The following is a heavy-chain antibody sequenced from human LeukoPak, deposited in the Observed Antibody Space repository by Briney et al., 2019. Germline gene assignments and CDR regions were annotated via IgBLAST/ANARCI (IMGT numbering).Heavy chain of an antibody. J-gene: IGHJ4*02. V-gene: IGHV3-48*04. CDR3: VRDGYYDSSGYYYAYYFDY. D-gene: IGHD3-22*01. Sequence: GGSLRLSCAASGFTSSDYNMNWVRQAPGKGLEWISYISVSGRAMYYADSVKGRFTISRDNAKNSLYLQINSLIVEDTAVYFCVRDGYYDSSGYYYAYYFDYWGQGTLVTVSS. CDR2: ISVSGRAM. CDR1: GFTSSDYN.